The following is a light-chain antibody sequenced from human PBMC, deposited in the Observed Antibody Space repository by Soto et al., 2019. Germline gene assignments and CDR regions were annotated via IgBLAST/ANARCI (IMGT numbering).Light chain of an antibody. Sequence: VMTQSPGTLSVSPGERATLSCRASQSVDTNLAWYQQKPGQAPRLLISGASTRATGVSARFSGSGSGTEVTLTISSLQSEDFAVYYCQQYQYWPPRTFGQGTKVEIK. J-gene: IGKJ1*01. V-gene: IGKV3-15*01. CDR1: QSVDTN. CDR2: GAS. CDR3: QQYQYWPPRT.